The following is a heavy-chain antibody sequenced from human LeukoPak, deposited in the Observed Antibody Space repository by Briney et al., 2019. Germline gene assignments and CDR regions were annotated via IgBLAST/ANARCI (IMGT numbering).Heavy chain of an antibody. CDR1: GFTFSSDW. D-gene: IGHD3-9*01. Sequence: GGSLRLSCAASGFTFSSDWMHWVRQAPGKGLVWVSRINRDGRSTTYADSVKDRFTISRDNAKNTLYLQMNSLRAEDTAVYYCARHPYDILTGPSFDYWGQGTLVTVSS. CDR2: INRDGRST. CDR3: ARHPYDILTGPSFDY. J-gene: IGHJ4*02. V-gene: IGHV3-74*01.